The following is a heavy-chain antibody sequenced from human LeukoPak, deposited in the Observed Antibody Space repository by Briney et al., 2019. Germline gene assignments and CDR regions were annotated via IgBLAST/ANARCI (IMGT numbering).Heavy chain of an antibody. J-gene: IGHJ6*02. CDR1: GFTFSSYA. D-gene: IGHD2-2*02. CDR3: TTVGRFCSSTSCYTYGMDV. Sequence: GGSLRLSCAASGFTFSSYAMSWVRQAPGKGLEWVGRIKSRTDGGTTDYAAPVKGRFTISRDDSKNTLYLQMNSLKTEGSAVYYCTTVGRFCSSTSCYTYGMDVWGQGTTVTVSS. CDR2: IKSRTDGGTT. V-gene: IGHV3-15*01.